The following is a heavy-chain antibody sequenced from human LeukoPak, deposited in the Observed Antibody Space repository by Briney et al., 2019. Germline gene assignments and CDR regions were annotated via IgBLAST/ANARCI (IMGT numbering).Heavy chain of an antibody. J-gene: IGHJ6*03. CDR1: GYSISSGFY. CDR3: ARMRRCSSTSCYPEGRYYYYYYMDV. D-gene: IGHD2-2*01. Sequence: SETLSLTCSVSGYSISSGFYWGWIRQPPGKGLEWIGSIYHSGTTYYNPSLKSRLTISVDTSKNQFSLKLSSVTAADTAVYYCARMRRCSSTSCYPEGRYYYYYYMDVWGKGTTVTVSS. V-gene: IGHV4-38-2*02. CDR2: IYHSGTT.